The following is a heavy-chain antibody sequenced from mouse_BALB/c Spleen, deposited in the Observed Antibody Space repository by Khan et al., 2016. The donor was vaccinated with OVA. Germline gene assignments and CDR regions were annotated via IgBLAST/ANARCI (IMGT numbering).Heavy chain of an antibody. CDR1: GYIFTSYW. CDR3: AREEPYYCFDY. V-gene: IGHV1S132*01. Sequence: QVQLKQSGAELMRPGASVKLSCTTSGYIFTSYWIHWVKQRSGQGLEWLARIYPGTGNTYYNEKIKDKATLTADTSSTTAYMQLSSHESEDSAVYCCAREEPYYCFDYWGQGTTLTVSS. D-gene: IGHD1-1*01. CDR2: IYPGTGNT. J-gene: IGHJ2*01.